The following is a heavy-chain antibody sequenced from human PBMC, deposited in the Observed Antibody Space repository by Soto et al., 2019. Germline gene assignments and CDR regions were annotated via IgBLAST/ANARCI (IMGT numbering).Heavy chain of an antibody. CDR2: IYHSGST. CDR3: ASWAAAAAPP. V-gene: IGHV4-4*02. Sequence: QVRLQESGPGLVKPSGTLSLTCAVSGGSISSSNWWSWVRQPPGKGLEWIGEIYHSGSTNYNPSLKSRVTISVERSKTQSSRKLSSVTAADTAVYYCASWAAAAAPPWGQGTLVTVSS. CDR1: GGSISSSNW. J-gene: IGHJ5*02. D-gene: IGHD6-13*01.